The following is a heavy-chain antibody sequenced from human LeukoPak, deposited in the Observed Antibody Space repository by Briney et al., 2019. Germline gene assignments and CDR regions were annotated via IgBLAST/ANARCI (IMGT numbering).Heavy chain of an antibody. J-gene: IGHJ4*02. CDR3: ARPSEMLRGPEVIYYFEH. CDR1: GGSFSGYY. CDR2: INHSGST. V-gene: IGHV4-34*01. D-gene: IGHD3-10*01. Sequence: SETLSLTCAVYGGSFSGYYWSWIRQPPGKGLEWIGEINHSGSTNYNPSLKSRVTISVDTSKNQFSLKLSSVTAADTAVYYCARPSEMLRGPEVIYYFEHWGQGTLVTVSS.